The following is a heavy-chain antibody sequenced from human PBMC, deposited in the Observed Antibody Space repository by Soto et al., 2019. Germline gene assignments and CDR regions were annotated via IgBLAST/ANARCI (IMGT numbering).Heavy chain of an antibody. CDR1: GGSISSSNW. D-gene: IGHD1-1*01. J-gene: IGHJ6*02. Sequence: PSETLSLTCAVSGGSISSSNWWSWVRQPPGKGLEWIGEIYHSGSTNYNPSLKSRVTISVDKSKNQFSLKLSSVTAADTAVYYCARDAGTTGGYYYYYGMDVWGQGTTVTVYS. CDR2: IYHSGST. CDR3: ARDAGTTGGYYYYYGMDV. V-gene: IGHV4-4*02.